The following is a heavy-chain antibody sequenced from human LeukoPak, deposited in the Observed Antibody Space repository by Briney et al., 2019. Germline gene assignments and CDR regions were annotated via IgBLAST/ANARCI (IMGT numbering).Heavy chain of an antibody. CDR3: ARVVGSSWYLDI. D-gene: IGHD6-13*01. CDR2: IYHSGST. J-gene: IGHJ3*02. CDR1: GGSISSGDYY. V-gene: IGHV4-30-4*01. Sequence: PSETLSLTCTVSGGSISSGDYYWSWIRQPPGKGLEWIGYIYHSGSTYYNPSLKSRVTISVDRSKNQFSLKLSSVTAADTAVYYCARVVGSSWYLDIWGQGTMVTVSS.